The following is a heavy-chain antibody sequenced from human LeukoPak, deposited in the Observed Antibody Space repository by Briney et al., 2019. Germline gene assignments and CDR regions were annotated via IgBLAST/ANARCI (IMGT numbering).Heavy chain of an antibody. Sequence: GGSLRLSCKASGFTFSSYFMNWVRLAPGKGLEWVSCVSRTSSHIYYADSVRGRFTISRDDATNSLFLQMNSLRAEDTAVYYCARDLAGGGPYYFDYWGEGTLVTVSS. V-gene: IGHV3-21*01. CDR3: ARDLAGGGPYYFDY. CDR1: GFTFSSYF. J-gene: IGHJ4*02. CDR2: VSRTSSHI. D-gene: IGHD2-15*01.